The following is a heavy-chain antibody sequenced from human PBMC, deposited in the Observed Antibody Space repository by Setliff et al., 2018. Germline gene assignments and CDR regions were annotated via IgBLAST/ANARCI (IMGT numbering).Heavy chain of an antibody. V-gene: IGHV4-39*01. CDR1: GGSISSGNYY. J-gene: IGHJ6*03. CDR2: IYYSGST. Sequence: SETLSLTCRVSGGSISSGNYYWGLIRQPPGKGLEWDATIYYSGSTYSNPSLKSRLIISVDAPDNQFSVKLSSVTAADTAVYYCARHKSNGSGSYPSLYMDVWGKGIMVTAP. D-gene: IGHD3-10*01. CDR3: ARHKSNGSGSYPSLYMDV.